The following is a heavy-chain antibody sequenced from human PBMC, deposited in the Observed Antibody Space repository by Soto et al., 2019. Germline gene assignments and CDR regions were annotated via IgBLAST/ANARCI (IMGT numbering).Heavy chain of an antibody. CDR1: GGSISSNSYY. Sequence: QLQLQESGPGLEKPSETLSLNCTVFGGSISSNSYYWAWIRQPPGKGLEWIGNIYYSGTTYYNPSLKSRVTISVDTSKNQFSLKLSSVTAADTAVYYCARHKGGYYSGVDVWGQGTTVTVSS. CDR3: ARHKGGYYSGVDV. J-gene: IGHJ6*02. V-gene: IGHV4-39*01. D-gene: IGHD3-16*01. CDR2: IYYSGTT.